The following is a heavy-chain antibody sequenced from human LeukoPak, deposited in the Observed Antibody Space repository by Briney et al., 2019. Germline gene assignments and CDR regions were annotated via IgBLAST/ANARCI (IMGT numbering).Heavy chain of an antibody. V-gene: IGHV4-4*02. D-gene: IGHD6-6*01. CDR1: GGSISSSNW. CDR2: IYHSGST. Sequence: SETLSLTCAVSGGSISSSNWWSWVRQPPGKGLEWIGEIYHSGSTNYNPSLKSRVTISVDTSKNQFSLKLSSVTAADTAVYYCARGLRGIAARPFDYWGQGTLVTVSS. J-gene: IGHJ4*02. CDR3: ARGLRGIAARPFDY.